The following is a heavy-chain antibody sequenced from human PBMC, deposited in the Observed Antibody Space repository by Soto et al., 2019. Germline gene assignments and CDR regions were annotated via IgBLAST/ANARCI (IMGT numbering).Heavy chain of an antibody. Sequence: SGPTLVNPTQTLTLTCTFSGFSLTTNGVGVGWIRQPPGKALEWLALIYWDDDERYSPSLKSRLTITKDTSKNQVVLTMTNMDPVDTATYHCAHHLRDSSGYYYVIDYWGQGTLVTVSS. CDR2: IYWDDDE. J-gene: IGHJ4*02. D-gene: IGHD3-22*01. V-gene: IGHV2-5*02. CDR1: GFSLTTNGVG. CDR3: AHHLRDSSGYYYVIDY.